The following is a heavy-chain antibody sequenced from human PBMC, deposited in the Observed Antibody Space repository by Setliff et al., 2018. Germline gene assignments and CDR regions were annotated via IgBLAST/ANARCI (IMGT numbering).Heavy chain of an antibody. CDR3: ARAAARAEYSDTSAYLPFDF. D-gene: IGHD3-16*01. V-gene: IGHV4-38-2*02. CDR2: VYHSGSS. J-gene: IGHJ4*02. CDR1: GYPISRGFY. Sequence: SETLSPTCTVSGYPISRGFYWGWIRQSPGKGLEWIGSVYHSGSSYQNPSLRSRIAVSVDTSKNQLSLRLNSVSAADTSVYFCARAAARAEYSDTSAYLPFDFWGWGTLVTVSS.